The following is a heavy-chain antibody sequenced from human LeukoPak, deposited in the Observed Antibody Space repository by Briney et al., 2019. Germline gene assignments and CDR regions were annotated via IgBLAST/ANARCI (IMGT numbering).Heavy chain of an antibody. CDR1: GFTFSSYN. D-gene: IGHD3-10*01. V-gene: IGHV3-21*01. CDR3: ARDFLWGSGSR. CDR2: ISSSSDYI. J-gene: IGHJ4*02. Sequence: GGSLRLSCAASGFTFSSYNMNWVRQAPGKGLEWVSSISSSSDYIYYADSVKGRFTISRDNAKNTLFLQMNSLRAEDTAVYYCARDFLWGSGSRWGQGTLVTVSS.